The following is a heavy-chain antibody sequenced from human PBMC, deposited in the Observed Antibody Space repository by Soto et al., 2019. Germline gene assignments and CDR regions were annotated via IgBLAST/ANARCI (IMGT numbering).Heavy chain of an antibody. CDR2: ISAHNGNT. Sequence: QVHLVQSGAEVKKPGASVKVSCQGSGYAFTTYGITWVRQARGQGLEWMGWISAHNGNTNYAQKLQGRVTVTRDTSTTTAYLELRSLRYDDTAVYYCARGRYGDYWGQGALVTVSS. CDR3: ARGRYGDY. J-gene: IGHJ4*02. CDR1: GYAFTTYG. D-gene: IGHD1-1*01. V-gene: IGHV1-18*01.